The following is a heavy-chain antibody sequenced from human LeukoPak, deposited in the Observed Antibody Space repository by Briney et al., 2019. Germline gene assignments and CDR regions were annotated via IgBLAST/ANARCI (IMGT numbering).Heavy chain of an antibody. CDR1: GFAFSSYA. J-gene: IGHJ4*02. V-gene: IGHV3-23*01. Sequence: GGSLRLSCAASGFAFSSYAMSWVRQAPGKGLEWVSAISGSGGSTYYADSVKGRFTISRDNSKNTLYLQMNSLRAEDTAVYYCARDDSSGCFDYWGQGTLVTVSS. CDR3: ARDDSSGCFDY. CDR2: ISGSGGST. D-gene: IGHD3-22*01.